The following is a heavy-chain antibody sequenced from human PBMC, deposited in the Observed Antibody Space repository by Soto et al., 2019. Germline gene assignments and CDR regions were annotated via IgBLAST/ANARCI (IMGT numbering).Heavy chain of an antibody. CDR3: AKDSRVGALDY. CDR1: GFSFSEYA. CDR2: VSYEGSKQ. Sequence: GGSLRLSCAGSGFSFSEYAMHWVRQAPGKGLDWVAVVSYEGSKQYYADSVRGRFTISRHNSKNELYLQMDSLRPEDTAVYYCAKDSRVGALDYWGQGTLVTVSS. J-gene: IGHJ4*02. V-gene: IGHV3-30-3*01. D-gene: IGHD1-26*01.